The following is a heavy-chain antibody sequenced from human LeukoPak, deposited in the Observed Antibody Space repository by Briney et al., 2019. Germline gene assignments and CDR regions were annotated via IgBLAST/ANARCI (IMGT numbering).Heavy chain of an antibody. CDR3: ARSLGYSYGIYYYYYGMDV. Sequence: GGSLRLSCAASGFTFSSYAMSWVRQAPGKGLEWVSAISGSGSCTYYADSVKGRFTISRDNSKNTLYLQMNSLRAEDTAVYYCARSLGYSYGIYYYYYGMDVWGQGTTVTVSS. V-gene: IGHV3-23*01. CDR1: GFTFSSYA. CDR2: ISGSGSCT. J-gene: IGHJ6*02. D-gene: IGHD5-18*01.